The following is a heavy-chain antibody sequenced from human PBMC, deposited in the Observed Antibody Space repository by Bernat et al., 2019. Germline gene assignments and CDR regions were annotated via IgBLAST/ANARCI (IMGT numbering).Heavy chain of an antibody. Sequence: QVQLQQWGAGLLKPSETLSLTCAVYGGSFSGYYWSWIRQPPGKGLEWIGEINHSGSTNYNPSLKIRVTISLDTSKNQFSLKLSSVTAADTAVYYCAPGIAAAEGYWGQGTLVTVSS. V-gene: IGHV4-34*01. D-gene: IGHD6-13*01. J-gene: IGHJ4*02. CDR3: APGIAAAEGY. CDR2: INHSGST. CDR1: GGSFSGYY.